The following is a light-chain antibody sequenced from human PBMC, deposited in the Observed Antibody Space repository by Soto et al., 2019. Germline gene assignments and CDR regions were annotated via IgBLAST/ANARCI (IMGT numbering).Light chain of an antibody. J-gene: IGKJ4*01. V-gene: IGKV3-15*01. Sequence: EIVLTQSPATLSLSPGERATLSCRASQSVSSYLAGYQQKPGQVPRLLIHGAAYRATGIPDRFSGRGSGTEFTLAISRLQSEDFAVYSCQQYNTWPLTLGGGTKVEIK. CDR3: QQYNTWPLT. CDR1: QSVSSY. CDR2: GAA.